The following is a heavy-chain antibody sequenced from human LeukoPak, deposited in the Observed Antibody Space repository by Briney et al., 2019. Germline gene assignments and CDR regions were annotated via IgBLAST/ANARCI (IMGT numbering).Heavy chain of an antibody. CDR2: MNPNSGNT. CDR3: ARGETLTQQWLGAKRYNWFDP. D-gene: IGHD6-19*01. J-gene: IGHJ5*02. V-gene: IGHV1-8*03. Sequence: GASVKVSCKASGYTFTSYDINWVRQATGQGLEWMGWMNPNSGNTGYAQKFQGRVTITADESTSTAYMELSSLRSEDTAVYYCARGETLTQQWLGAKRYNWFDPWGQGTLVTVSS. CDR1: GYTFTSYD.